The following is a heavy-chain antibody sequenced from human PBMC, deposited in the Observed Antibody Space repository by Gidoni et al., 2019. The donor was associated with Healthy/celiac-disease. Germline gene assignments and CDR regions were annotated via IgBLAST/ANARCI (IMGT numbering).Heavy chain of an antibody. V-gene: IGHV3-73*01. D-gene: IGHD3-22*01. CDR3: TRHSPVDYYGGWFDP. CDR2: IRSKANSYAT. CDR1: GFTFSGSA. J-gene: IGHJ5*02. Sequence: EVQLVESGGGLVQPGGSLKLSCAASGFTFSGSAMHWVRQASGKGLEWVGRIRSKANSYATAYAASVKGRFTISRDDSKNTAYLQMNSLKTEDTAVYYCTRHSPVDYYGGWFDPWGQGTLVTVSS.